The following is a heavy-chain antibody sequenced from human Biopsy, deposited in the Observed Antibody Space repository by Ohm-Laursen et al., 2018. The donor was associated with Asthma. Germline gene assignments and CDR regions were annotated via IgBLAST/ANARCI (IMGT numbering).Heavy chain of an antibody. D-gene: IGHD5-12*01. Sequence: SLRLSCSASGFMFRSFGMHWVRQAPGKGLEWVAVISYDGNHKFYEDSVKGRFTISRDNSKNTLYLQVNSLRTEDTAVYYCAKRRGYSGRDNDYWGQGTLVIVSS. CDR2: ISYDGNHK. J-gene: IGHJ4*02. V-gene: IGHV3-30*18. CDR1: GFMFRSFG. CDR3: AKRRGYSGRDNDY.